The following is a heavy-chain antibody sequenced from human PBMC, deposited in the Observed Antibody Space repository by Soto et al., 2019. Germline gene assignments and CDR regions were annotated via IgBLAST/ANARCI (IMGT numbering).Heavy chain of an antibody. CDR2: IYDSESA. V-gene: IGHV4-31*03. D-gene: IGHD6-6*01. J-gene: IGHJ4*02. CDR3: ARASSSSSAADY. Sequence: QVQLQESGPGLVKPSQTLSLTCSVSGESISSGGYYWSWIRHHPGKGLEWIGYIYDSESAYYNPSLTRRVXIXMHXSKNHFAMRLSSVTAADTAVYYCARASSSSSAADYWGQGTLATVSS. CDR1: GESISSGGYY.